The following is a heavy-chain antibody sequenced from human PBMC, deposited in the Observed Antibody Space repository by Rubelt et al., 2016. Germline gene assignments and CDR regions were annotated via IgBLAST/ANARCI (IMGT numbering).Heavy chain of an antibody. D-gene: IGHD3-3*01. CDR1: TFSSYG. CDR2: ISYDGSNK. J-gene: IGHJ2*01. V-gene: IGHV3-33*05. Sequence: TFSSYGMHWVRQAPGKGLEWVAVISYDGSNKYYADSVKGRFTISRDNSKNTLYLQMNSLRAEDTAVYYCARDQEWRAYWYVDLWGRGTLVTVSS. CDR3: ARDQEWRAYWYVDL.